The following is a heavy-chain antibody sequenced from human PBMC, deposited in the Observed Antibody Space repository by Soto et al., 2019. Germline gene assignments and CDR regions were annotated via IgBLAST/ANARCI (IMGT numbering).Heavy chain of an antibody. CDR1: GGSFSGYY. V-gene: IGHV4-59*01. D-gene: IGHD4-17*01. CDR3: ARGLDYVGFDY. CDR2: IYYRGST. Sequence: PSETLSLTCAVYGGSFSGYYWSWIRQPPGQGLEWIGYIYYRGSTNYNPSLRSRVTISIDTSRNQFSLKVSSVTAADTAVYYCARGLDYVGFDYWGQGTLVTVSS. J-gene: IGHJ4*02.